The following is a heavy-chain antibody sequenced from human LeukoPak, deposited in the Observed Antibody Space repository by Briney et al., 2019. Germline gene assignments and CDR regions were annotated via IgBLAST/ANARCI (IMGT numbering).Heavy chain of an antibody. J-gene: IGHJ4*02. D-gene: IGHD3-22*01. CDR1: GGTLSSHG. V-gene: IGHV1-69*05. Sequence: GASVQVSCKASGGTLSSHGFSWVRQAPGQGLEWMGGIIPIFGSTNYAQKFQGRVTITTDESTSTGYMELSSLRSEDTAVYYCARRWPHSSGYYLFDYWGQGTLVTVSS. CDR2: IIPIFGST. CDR3: ARRWPHSSGYYLFDY.